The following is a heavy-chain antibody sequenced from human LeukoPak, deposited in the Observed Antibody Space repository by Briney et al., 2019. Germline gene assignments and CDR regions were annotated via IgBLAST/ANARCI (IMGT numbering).Heavy chain of an antibody. CDR1: GYTFTSYG. V-gene: IGHV1-18*01. Sequence: ASVKVSCKASGYTFTSYGISWVRQAPGQGLEWMGWISAYNGNTNYAQKLQGRVTITADKSTSTAYMELSSLRAEDTAVYYCVGSRPPGTAAARYVDYWGQGTLVTVSS. CDR2: ISAYNGNT. D-gene: IGHD6-13*01. J-gene: IGHJ4*02. CDR3: VGSRPPGTAAARYVDY.